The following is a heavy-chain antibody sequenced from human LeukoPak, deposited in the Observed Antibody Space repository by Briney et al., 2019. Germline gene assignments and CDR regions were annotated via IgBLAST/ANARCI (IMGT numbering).Heavy chain of an antibody. Sequence: GGSLRLSCAASGSTVSSSYMSWVRQAPGKGLEWVSVINRGGVAYYTDSVKGRFTISRDNSKNTLHLQMNSLRAEDTAVYYCARAIQFFDWLNWGRGTLVTVSS. D-gene: IGHD3-9*01. J-gene: IGHJ4*02. V-gene: IGHV3-53*01. CDR1: GSTVSSSY. CDR3: ARAIQFFDWLN. CDR2: INRGGVA.